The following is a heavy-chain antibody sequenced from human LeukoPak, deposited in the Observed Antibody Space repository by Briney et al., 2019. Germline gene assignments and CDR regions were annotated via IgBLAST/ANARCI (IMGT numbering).Heavy chain of an antibody. J-gene: IGHJ4*02. CDR1: GGSISSGDSY. Sequence: SETLSLTCTVSGGSISSGDSYWSWIRQPPGRGLEWLGYIYYSGRTYYNPSLKSRVTMSIDTSKNQFSLKLSSVTAADTAVYYCAREGKKGYSSGWYDYWGQGTLVTVSS. D-gene: IGHD6-19*01. CDR2: IYYSGRT. V-gene: IGHV4-30-4*02. CDR3: AREGKKGYSSGWYDY.